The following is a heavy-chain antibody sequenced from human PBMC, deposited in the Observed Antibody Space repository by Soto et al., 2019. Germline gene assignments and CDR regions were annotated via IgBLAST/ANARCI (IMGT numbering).Heavy chain of an antibody. CDR2: VYSGGST. Sequence: GGSLRLSCAASGFTVSSNYMSWVRQAPGKGLEWVSLVYSGGSTYYADSVKGRFTISRDNSKNTLYLQMNSLRAEDTAVYYCAGDGRYCSGGSCYYYYYYMDAWGKGTTVTVSS. CDR3: AGDGRYCSGGSCYYYYYYMDA. CDR1: GFTVSSNY. V-gene: IGHV3-66*01. J-gene: IGHJ6*03. D-gene: IGHD2-15*01.